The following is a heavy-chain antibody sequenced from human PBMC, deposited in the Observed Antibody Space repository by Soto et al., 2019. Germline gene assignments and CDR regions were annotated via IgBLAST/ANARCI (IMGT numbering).Heavy chain of an antibody. J-gene: IGHJ4*02. D-gene: IGHD3-10*01. V-gene: IGHV3-23*01. CDR1: GFTFSMFG. Sequence: GGSLRLSCVASGFTFSMFGMSWVRQAPGKGLEWVSGISGSDGRTYYADSVKGRFSISRDNSKNTLYLQMNSLRVGDTAVYYCASSSPASDYWGQGTLVTVSS. CDR2: ISGSDGRT. CDR3: ASSSPASDY.